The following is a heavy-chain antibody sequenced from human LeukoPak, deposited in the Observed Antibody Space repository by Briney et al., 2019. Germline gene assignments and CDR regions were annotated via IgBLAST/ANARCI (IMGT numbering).Heavy chain of an antibody. D-gene: IGHD3-10*01. CDR3: ARDGSGSYDY. Sequence: ASVKVSCKASGYTFTSYGITWVRQAPGQGLEWMGCISAYNGNTNYAQRLQGRVTMTTDRSTSTAYMELSSLRSEDTAVYYCARDGSGSYDYWGQGTLVTVSS. J-gene: IGHJ4*02. CDR1: GYTFTSYG. CDR2: ISAYNGNT. V-gene: IGHV1-18*01.